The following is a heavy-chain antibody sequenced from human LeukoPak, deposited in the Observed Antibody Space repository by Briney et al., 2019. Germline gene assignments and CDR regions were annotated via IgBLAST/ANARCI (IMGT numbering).Heavy chain of an antibody. Sequence: SQTLSLTCTVSGGSISSGDYYWSWIRQPPGKGLEWIGYIYYSGSTYYNPSLKSRVTISVDTSKNQFSLKLSSVTAADTAVCYCASPGPPRGYSYGPPTNWGQGTLVTVSS. V-gene: IGHV4-30-4*01. CDR2: IYYSGST. J-gene: IGHJ4*02. CDR3: ASPGPPRGYSYGPPTN. CDR1: GGSISSGDYY. D-gene: IGHD5-18*01.